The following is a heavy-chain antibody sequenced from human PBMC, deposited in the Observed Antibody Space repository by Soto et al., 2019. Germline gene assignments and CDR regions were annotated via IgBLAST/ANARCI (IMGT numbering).Heavy chain of an antibody. J-gene: IGHJ4*02. Sequence: QITLKESGPTLVKPTQTLTLTCTFSGFSLTTSGVGVGWIRQPPGKAPEWLALIYWNDDKRYSPSLRSRLTSAKGTSQNHVVLTMPDMDPVDTATYSCAHRLGSRGSFDYWGQGSLVTVSS. CDR2: IYWNDDK. D-gene: IGHD6-25*01. CDR1: GFSLTTSGVG. V-gene: IGHV2-5*01. CDR3: AHRLGSRGSFDY.